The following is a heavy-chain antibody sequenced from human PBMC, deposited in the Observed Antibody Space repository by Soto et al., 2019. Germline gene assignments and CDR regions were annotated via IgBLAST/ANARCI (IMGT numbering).Heavy chain of an antibody. J-gene: IGHJ6*02. CDR1: GYTFTSYY. CDR2: INPSGGST. V-gene: IGHV1-46*01. Sequence: GASVKVSCKASGYTFTSYYMHWVRPAPGQGLEWMGIINPSGGSTSYAQKFQGRVTMTRDTSTSTVHMELSSLRSEDTAVYYCAREEWELPNYYGMDVWGQGTTVTVSS. CDR3: AREEWELPNYYGMDV. D-gene: IGHD1-26*01.